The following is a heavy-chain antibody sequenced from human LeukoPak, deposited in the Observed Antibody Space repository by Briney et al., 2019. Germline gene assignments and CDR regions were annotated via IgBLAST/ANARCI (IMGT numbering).Heavy chain of an antibody. Sequence: RWASVKVSCKASGYTFTGYYMHWVRQAPGQGLEWMGWINPNSGGTNYAPKFQGRVTMTRDTSISTAYMELSRLRSDDTAVYYCAREVGTGCSSTSCYTRTDLCFDYWGQGTLVTVSS. CDR3: AREVGTGCSSTSCYTRTDLCFDY. D-gene: IGHD2-2*02. CDR1: GYTFTGYY. J-gene: IGHJ4*02. CDR2: INPNSGGT. V-gene: IGHV1-2*02.